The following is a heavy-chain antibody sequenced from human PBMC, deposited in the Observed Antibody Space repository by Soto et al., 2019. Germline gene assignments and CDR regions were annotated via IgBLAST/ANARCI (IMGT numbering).Heavy chain of an antibody. Sequence: EVQLLESGGGLVQPGGSLRLACVASGFSFGTYAMTWVRQVPGKGLEWVSTISGGIGSTFYADSVKARFTIFRDISKKMLFLHMNGLRGEDTDTYSCAKGAARYFDYWGPGALVTVS. CDR1: GFSFGTYA. CDR3: AKGAARYFDY. J-gene: IGHJ4*02. V-gene: IGHV3-23*01. D-gene: IGHD1-26*01. CDR2: ISGGIGST.